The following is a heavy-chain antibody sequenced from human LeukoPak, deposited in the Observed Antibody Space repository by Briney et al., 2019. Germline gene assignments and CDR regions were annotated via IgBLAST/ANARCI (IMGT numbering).Heavy chain of an antibody. Sequence: SGGSLRLSCAASGFTFSSYAMNWVRQAPGKGLEWVSYISSSSSTIYYADSVKGRFTISRDNAKNSLYLQMNSLRDEDTAVYYCAREWGTYDYFWGSHHHFEYWGQGAQVTVSS. D-gene: IGHD3-16*01. CDR2: ISSSSSTI. V-gene: IGHV3-48*02. J-gene: IGHJ4*02. CDR3: AREWGTYDYFWGSHHHFEY. CDR1: GFTFSSYA.